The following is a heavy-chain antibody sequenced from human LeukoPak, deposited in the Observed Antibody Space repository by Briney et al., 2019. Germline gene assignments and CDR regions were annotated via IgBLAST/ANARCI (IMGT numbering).Heavy chain of an antibody. D-gene: IGHD2-15*01. V-gene: IGHV4-59*08. CDR3: ARLRGCSGGSCYHPNFDS. J-gene: IGHJ4*02. CDR2: IYYSGST. Sequence: PSVKLSLNSTISGGTITSYNWSWIRQPPGKGLEWIGYIYYSGSTNYNPSLKSRATLSVDTSKNQFSLKLSSVTAADTAVYYCARLRGCSGGSCYHPNFDSWGQGTLVTVSS. CDR1: GGTITSYN.